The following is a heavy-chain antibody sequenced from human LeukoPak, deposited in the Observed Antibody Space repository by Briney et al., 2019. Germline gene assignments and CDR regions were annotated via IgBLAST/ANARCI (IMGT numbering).Heavy chain of an antibody. Sequence: GGSLRLSCAASGFTLSSYWMHWVRQTPGKGPVWVSRINSDGSSTSYADSVKGRFTISRDNAKNTLYLQMNSLRAEDTAVYYCARGNSHSFDYWGKGALVTVSS. V-gene: IGHV3-74*01. CDR1: GFTLSSYW. J-gene: IGHJ4*02. CDR2: INSDGSST. D-gene: IGHD4-4*01. CDR3: ARGNSHSFDY.